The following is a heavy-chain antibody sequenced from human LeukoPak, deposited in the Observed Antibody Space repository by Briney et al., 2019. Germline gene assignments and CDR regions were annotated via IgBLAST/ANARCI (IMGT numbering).Heavy chain of an antibody. J-gene: IGHJ4*02. V-gene: IGHV3-11*01. D-gene: IGHD5-24*01. CDR1: GFTFSDYY. CDR3: ARAEMATSQDY. CDR2: ISSSGSTI. Sequence: GGSLTLSCAASGFTFSDYYMSWIRQAPGKGLERVSYISSSGSTIYYADSVKGRFTISRDNAKNSLYLQMNSLIAEDTAVYYCARAEMATSQDYWGQGTLVTVSS.